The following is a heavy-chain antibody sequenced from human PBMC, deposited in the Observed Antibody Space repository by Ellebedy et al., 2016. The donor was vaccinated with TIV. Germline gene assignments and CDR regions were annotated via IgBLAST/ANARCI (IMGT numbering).Heavy chain of an antibody. CDR1: GGSFSGYY. CDR3: ARLKALNRGNWFDP. D-gene: IGHD2/OR15-2a*01. CDR2: INHSGST. J-gene: IGHJ5*02. Sequence: MPSETLSLTCAVYGGSFSGYYWSWIRQPPGKGLEWIGEINHSGSTNYYPSLKSRVTISVDTSKNQFSLKLSYVTAADTAVYYCARLKALNRGNWFDPWGQGTLVTVSS. V-gene: IGHV4-34*01.